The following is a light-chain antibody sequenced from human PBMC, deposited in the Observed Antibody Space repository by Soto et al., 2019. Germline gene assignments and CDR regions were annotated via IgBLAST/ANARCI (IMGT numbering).Light chain of an antibody. J-gene: IGKJ1*01. CDR2: KAS. CDR1: QSINNY. V-gene: IGKV1-5*03. Sequence: DIQLSQSPSTLSASAGNRVTISCRASQSINNYLAWYQQKPGKAPKLLIYKASTLESGVPSTFSGSGSGTEFSLSNSSLQPVDFATYYCQQYGNLWTFGQGTKVDI. CDR3: QQYGNLWT.